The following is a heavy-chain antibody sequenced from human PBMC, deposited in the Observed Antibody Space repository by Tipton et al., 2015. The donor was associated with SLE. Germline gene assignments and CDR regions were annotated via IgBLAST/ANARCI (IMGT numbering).Heavy chain of an antibody. CDR1: GFTFSIYA. CDR2: ISYDGSNK. V-gene: IGHV3-30*04. CDR3: ARRIGGYYGMDV. D-gene: IGHD2-15*01. Sequence: SLRLSCVASGFTFSIYAMHWVRQAPGKGLEWVAVISYDGSNKYYADSVKGRFTISRDNSKNTLYLQMNSLRAEDTAVYYYARRIGGYYGMDVWGQGTTVTVSS. J-gene: IGHJ6*02.